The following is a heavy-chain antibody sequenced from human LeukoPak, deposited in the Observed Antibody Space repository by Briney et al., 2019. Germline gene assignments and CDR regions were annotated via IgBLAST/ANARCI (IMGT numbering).Heavy chain of an antibody. CDR2: IHYSGRT. J-gene: IGHJ6*02. D-gene: IGHD5-12*01. CDR3: ATEVAPSDHYYYYGMDV. V-gene: IGHV4-59*01. Sequence: SETLSLTCTVSGGSISSNYWSWVRQPPGKGLEWIGYIHYSGRTNYNPSLKSRVTISVGTSKYQFSLKLSSVTAADTAVYYCATEVAPSDHYYYYGMDVWGQGTTVTVSS. CDR1: GGSISSNY.